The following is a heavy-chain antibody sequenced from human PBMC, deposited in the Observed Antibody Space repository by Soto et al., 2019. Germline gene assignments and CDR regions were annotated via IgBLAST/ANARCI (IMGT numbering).Heavy chain of an antibody. V-gene: IGHV1-2*02. CDR1: GYTFTGYY. CDR2: INPNSGDT. CDR3: AKGGAIVAAGTRVYLYNAMDV. D-gene: IGHD1-26*01. Sequence: ASVKVSCKFSGYTFTGYYVHWVRQAPGQGLECMGWINPNSGDTYLAQRFQGRVTMNRDTSIGTAYMDLRGLTSDDTAEYYCAKGGAIVAAGTRVYLYNAMDVWGQGTTVTVSS. J-gene: IGHJ6*02.